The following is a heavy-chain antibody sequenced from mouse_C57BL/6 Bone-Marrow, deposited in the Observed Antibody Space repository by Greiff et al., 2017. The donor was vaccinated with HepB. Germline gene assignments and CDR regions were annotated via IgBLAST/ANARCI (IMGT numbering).Heavy chain of an antibody. D-gene: IGHD1-1*01. V-gene: IGHV7-4*01. Sequence: EVKVVESGGGLVQPGASLRLSCAASGFTFTDYYMSWVRQPPGKAPEWLALIRNKANGYTTDYTASVKGRFTISRDNSQNILYLQMNTLRAEDSATYYCVKGDYYGSSSLFAYWGQGTLVTVSA. J-gene: IGHJ3*01. CDR2: IRNKANGYTT. CDR1: GFTFTDYY. CDR3: VKGDYYGSSSLFAY.